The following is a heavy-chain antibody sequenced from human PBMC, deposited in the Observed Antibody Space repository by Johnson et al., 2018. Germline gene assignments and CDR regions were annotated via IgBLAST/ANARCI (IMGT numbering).Heavy chain of an antibody. Sequence: VQLVQSGGAVVEPGGSLRLSCEASGFTFDDHAMHWVRQTPGKGLEWVSVVSWAGDSTHYADSVKGRFTMSRDNSRLAVYLQMTSLRSEDTALYYCVKDMGLNNSTGPYRYYYMDVWCKGTKVTVSS. CDR1: GFTFDDHA. D-gene: IGHD3-16*02. CDR3: VKDMGLNNSTGPYRYYYMDV. V-gene: IGHV3-43D*03. CDR2: VSWAGDST. J-gene: IGHJ6*03.